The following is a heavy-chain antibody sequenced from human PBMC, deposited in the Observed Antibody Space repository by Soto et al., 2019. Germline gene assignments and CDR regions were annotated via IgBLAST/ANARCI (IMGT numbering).Heavy chain of an antibody. CDR2: FFYSENT. J-gene: IGHJ4*02. CDR3: VRGRGYSTGYFDY. CDR1: GDSVTSDTYY. Sequence: SETLSLTCSVSGDSVTSDTYYWGWIRQPPGRGLEWIGYFFYSENTYYNPSLKSRVTISVDSSKNHFSLNLNSVTAADSAIYYCVRGRGYSTGYFDYWGQGSQVTSPQ. V-gene: IGHV4-39*02. D-gene: IGHD3-3*01.